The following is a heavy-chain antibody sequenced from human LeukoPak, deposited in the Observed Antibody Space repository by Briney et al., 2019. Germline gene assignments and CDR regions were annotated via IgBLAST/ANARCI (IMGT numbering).Heavy chain of an antibody. Sequence: PGGSLRLSCVASGFSFGDNAMNWVRQAPGKGLEWVSYISASSVKIDYGDAVKGRFTISRDNSKNTLDLQMNSLRAEDTALYYCSKGQGYCTSGVCHTPFDYWGRGTQVSVSS. V-gene: IGHV3-48*04. CDR3: SKGQGYCTSGVCHTPFDY. CDR2: ISASSVKI. J-gene: IGHJ4*02. D-gene: IGHD2-8*01. CDR1: GFSFGDNA.